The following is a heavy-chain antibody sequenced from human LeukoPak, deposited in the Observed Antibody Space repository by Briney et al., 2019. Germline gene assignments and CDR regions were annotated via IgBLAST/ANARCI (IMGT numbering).Heavy chain of an antibody. V-gene: IGHV3-48*04. CDR1: GFTFSSYS. CDR2: ISSSSSTI. D-gene: IGHD2-2*01. CDR3: AKGSLKYHPELNDAFDI. Sequence: PGGSLRLSCAASGFTFSSYSMNWVRQAPGKGLEWVSYISSSSSTIYYADSVKGRFTISRDNAKNSLYLQMDSLRAEDTAVYYCAKGSLKYHPELNDAFDIWGQGTMVTVSS. J-gene: IGHJ3*02.